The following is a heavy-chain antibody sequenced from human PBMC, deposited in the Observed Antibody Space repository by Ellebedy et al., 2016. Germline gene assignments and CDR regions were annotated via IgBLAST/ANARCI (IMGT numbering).Heavy chain of an antibody. Sequence: ASVKVSCXASGYTFTGYYMHWVRQATGQGLEWMGWMNPNSGNTGYAQKFQGRVTMTRNTSISTAYMELSSLRSEDTAVYYCARGLASRYPWGQGTLVTVSS. J-gene: IGHJ5*02. CDR3: ARGLASRYP. D-gene: IGHD2-15*01. V-gene: IGHV1-8*02. CDR2: MNPNSGNT. CDR1: GYTFTGYY.